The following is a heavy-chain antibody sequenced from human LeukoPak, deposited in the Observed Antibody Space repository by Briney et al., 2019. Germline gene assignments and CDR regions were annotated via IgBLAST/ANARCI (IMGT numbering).Heavy chain of an antibody. D-gene: IGHD4-17*01. J-gene: IGHJ6*02. CDR2: ISAYNGNT. CDR1: GYTFTSYG. V-gene: IGHV1-18*01. Sequence: ASVKVSFTTSGYTFTSYGITWVRQAPGQGLEWMGWISAYNGNTNYAQKLQGRVTMTTDTSTSTAYMELRSLRSDDTAVYYCARCQRPSYGDYYFGMDVWGQGTTVTVSS. CDR3: ARCQRPSYGDYYFGMDV.